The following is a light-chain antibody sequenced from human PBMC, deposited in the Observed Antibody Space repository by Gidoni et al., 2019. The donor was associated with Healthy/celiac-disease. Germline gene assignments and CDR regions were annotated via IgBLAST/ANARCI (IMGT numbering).Light chain of an antibody. J-gene: IGKJ5*01. Sequence: EMVLKQSPATLSLSPGERATLSCRASQSVSSYLAWYQQKPGQAPRLLIYDASNRATGIPARFSGSGSGTDFTLTISRLEPEDFSVYYCQQRSNWPPTFXQXTRLEIQ. CDR1: QSVSSY. CDR3: QQRSNWPPT. CDR2: DAS. V-gene: IGKV3-11*01.